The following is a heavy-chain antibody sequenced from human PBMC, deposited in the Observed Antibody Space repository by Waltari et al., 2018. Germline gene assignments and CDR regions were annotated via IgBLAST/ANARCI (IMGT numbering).Heavy chain of an antibody. J-gene: IGHJ4*02. CDR1: GGSISSGSYY. CDR2: IYTSGST. D-gene: IGHD6-13*01. Sequence: QEQLQESGPGLVKPSQTLSLTCTVSGGSISSGSYYWSWIRQPAGKGLEWIGRIYTSGSTNYNPSLKSRVTISVDTSKNQFSLKLSSVTAADTAVYYCARGFLEGIAALWFDYWGQGTLVTVSS. CDR3: ARGFLEGIAALWFDY. V-gene: IGHV4-61*02.